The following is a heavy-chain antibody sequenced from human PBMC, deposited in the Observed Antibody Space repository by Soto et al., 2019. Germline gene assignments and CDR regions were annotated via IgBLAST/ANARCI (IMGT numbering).Heavy chain of an antibody. Sequence: SETLSLTCTVSGASISSYYWSWIRQPPGKGLEWIGYIYYSGSNNYNPSLKSRVTISVDTSKKQFSLKLSSVTAADTAVYYCARLWGGAFDIWGQGTMVT. CDR1: GASISSYY. CDR3: ARLWGGAFDI. V-gene: IGHV4-59*08. J-gene: IGHJ3*02. CDR2: IYYSGSN. D-gene: IGHD2-21*01.